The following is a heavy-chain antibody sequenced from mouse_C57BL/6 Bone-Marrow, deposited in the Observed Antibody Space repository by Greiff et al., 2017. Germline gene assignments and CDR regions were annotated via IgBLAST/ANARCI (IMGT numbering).Heavy chain of an antibody. J-gene: IGHJ4*01. Sequence: EVQLQQSGAELVRPGASVKLSCTASGFNIKDDYMHWVKQRPEQGLEWIGWIDPENGDTEYASKFQGKATISADTSSNTAYLQLSSLTSEDTAVYYWTTFITTGAADYAMDYWGQGTTVTVSS. CDR2: IDPENGDT. CDR3: TTFITTGAADYAMDY. D-gene: IGHD1-1*01. V-gene: IGHV14-4*01. CDR1: GFNIKDDY.